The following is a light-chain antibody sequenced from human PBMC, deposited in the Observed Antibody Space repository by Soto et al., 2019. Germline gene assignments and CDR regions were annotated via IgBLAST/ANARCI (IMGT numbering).Light chain of an antibody. CDR1: QSVSSN. CDR2: GAS. V-gene: IGKV3-15*01. Sequence: EIVMTQSPATLSVSPGERATLSCRASQSVSSNLAWYQQKPGQAPRLLIYGASTRATGIPARFSGSGSATEFTLTISSLQSEDFAVYFCQQYSSWARDTFGQGTKLEIK. CDR3: QQYSSWARDT. J-gene: IGKJ2*01.